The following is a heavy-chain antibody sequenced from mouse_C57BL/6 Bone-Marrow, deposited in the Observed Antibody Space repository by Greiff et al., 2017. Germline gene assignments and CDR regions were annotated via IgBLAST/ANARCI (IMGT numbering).Heavy chain of an antibody. CDR1: EYEFPSHD. V-gene: IGHV5-2*01. Sequence: EVKLMESGGGLVQPGESLKLSCESNEYEFPSHDMSWVRKTPETRLELVAAINSDGGSTYYPDTMERRFIISRDNTKKTLYLQMSSLRSEDTALYYGARRGSAGAMDYWGQGTSVTVAS. CDR3: ARRGSAGAMDY. J-gene: IGHJ4*01. CDR2: INSDGGST. D-gene: IGHD1-1*02.